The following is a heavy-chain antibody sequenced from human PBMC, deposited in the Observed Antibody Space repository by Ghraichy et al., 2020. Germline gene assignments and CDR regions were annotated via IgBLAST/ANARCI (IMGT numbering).Heavy chain of an antibody. CDR3: ASTYYDFWSGYYPKYYFDY. CDR2: INHSGST. D-gene: IGHD3-3*01. J-gene: IGHJ4*02. V-gene: IGHV4-34*01. CDR1: GGSFSGYY. Sequence: SQTLSLTCAVYGGSFSGYYWSWIRQPPGKGLEWIGEINHSGSTNYNPSLKSRVTISVDTSKNQFSLKLSSVTAADTVVYYCASTYYDFWSGYYPKYYFDYWGQGTLVTVSS.